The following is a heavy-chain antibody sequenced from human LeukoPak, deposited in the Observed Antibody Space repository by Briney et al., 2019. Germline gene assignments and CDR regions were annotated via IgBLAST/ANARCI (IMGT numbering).Heavy chain of an antibody. CDR1: GYTFTNYG. J-gene: IGHJ4*02. Sequence: ASVKVSCKASGYTFTNYGISWVRQAPGQGLEWMGWISAYNGNTNYAQKLQGRVTMTTDTSTSTAYMELRSLRSDDTAVYYCAKLTYYYGSNYKDYWGQGTLVTVSS. CDR2: ISAYNGNT. V-gene: IGHV1-18*01. D-gene: IGHD3-10*01. CDR3: AKLTYYYGSNYKDY.